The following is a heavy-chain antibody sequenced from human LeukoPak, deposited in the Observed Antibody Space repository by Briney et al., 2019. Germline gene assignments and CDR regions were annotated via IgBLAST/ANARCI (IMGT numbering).Heavy chain of an antibody. CDR2: IYYSGST. V-gene: IGHV4-59*11. D-gene: IGHD6-6*01. CDR1: GGSISSHC. J-gene: IGHJ6*03. Sequence: SETLSLTCTVSGGSISSHCWSWIRQPPGRGLEWIGYIYYSGSTNYNPSLKSRVTISVDTSKNQFSLKLSSVTAADTAVYYCARVEIAARPSYYYYYMDVWGKGTTVTVSS. CDR3: ARVEIAARPSYYYYYMDV.